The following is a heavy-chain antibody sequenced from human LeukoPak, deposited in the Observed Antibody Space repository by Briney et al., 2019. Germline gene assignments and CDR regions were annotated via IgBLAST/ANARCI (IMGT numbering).Heavy chain of an antibody. J-gene: IGHJ6*03. CDR3: ARAWLRRKYYYYMDV. Sequence: WASVTVSCKPSGYTFSLYGINWVRQAPGEGLEWMGWISGYNGHANYAQKFQGRVTLTTDASTNTAYMELRSLRSDDTAVYYCARAWLRRKYYYYMDVWGKGTTVTVSS. CDR2: ISGYNGHA. CDR1: GYTFSLYG. V-gene: IGHV1-18*01. D-gene: IGHD5-12*01.